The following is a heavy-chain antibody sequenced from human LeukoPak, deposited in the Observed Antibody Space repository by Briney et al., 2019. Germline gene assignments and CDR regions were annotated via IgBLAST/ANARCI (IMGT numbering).Heavy chain of an antibody. Sequence: ASVTVSCKASGYTFTTYGISWVRQAPGQGREWMGWISTDNGNTNYASKFHNRVTMTTDTSTSTAYLELRSLRSDDTAVYYCARDPRSGIAVAASNWFVDLWGRGTLVTVSA. V-gene: IGHV1-18*01. CDR3: ARDPRSGIAVAASNWFVDL. CDR1: GYTFTTYG. D-gene: IGHD6-19*01. J-gene: IGHJ2*01. CDR2: ISTDNGNT.